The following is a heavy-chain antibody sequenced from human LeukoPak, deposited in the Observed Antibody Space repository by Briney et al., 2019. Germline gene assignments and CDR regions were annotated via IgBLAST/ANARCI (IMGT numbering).Heavy chain of an antibody. CDR1: GFTFSDYY. D-gene: IGHD5-24*01. V-gene: IGHV3-11*04. CDR3: ARDLWSFTRWLHKPNYFDY. Sequence: GGSLRLSCAASGFTFSDYYMSWIRQAPGKGLEWVSYISSSGSTIYYADSVKGRFTISRDSAKNSLYLQMNSLRAEDTAVYYCARDLWSFTRWLHKPNYFDYWGLGTLVTVSS. J-gene: IGHJ4*02. CDR2: ISSSGSTI.